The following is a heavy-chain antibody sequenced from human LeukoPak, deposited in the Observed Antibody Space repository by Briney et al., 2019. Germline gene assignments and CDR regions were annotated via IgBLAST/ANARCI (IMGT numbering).Heavy chain of an antibody. CDR2: INPNSGGT. J-gene: IGHJ5*02. CDR3: ARAGITIFGVVPLPDWFDP. V-gene: IGHV1-2*02. D-gene: IGHD3-3*01. Sequence: GASVKVSCKASRYTFTDYYIHWVRQAPGQGPEWMGWINPNSGGTNYAQKFQGRVTMTTDTSTSTAYMELRSLRSDDTAVYYCARAGITIFGVVPLPDWFDPWGQGTLVTVSS. CDR1: RYTFTDYY.